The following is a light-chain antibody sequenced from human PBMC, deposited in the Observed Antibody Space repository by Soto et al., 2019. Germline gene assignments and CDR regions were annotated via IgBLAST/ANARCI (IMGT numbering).Light chain of an antibody. Sequence: DIVMTQSPDSLAVSLGERATINCKSSQGFLFSSTNKNYLAWYQQKPGQPPKLLIYWASTRESGVPNRFSGSGSGTDFTLTISSLQAEDVAVYYCQQSYSTPITFGQGTRLEIK. CDR3: QQSYSTPIT. CDR1: QGFLFSSTNKNY. J-gene: IGKJ5*01. V-gene: IGKV4-1*01. CDR2: WAS.